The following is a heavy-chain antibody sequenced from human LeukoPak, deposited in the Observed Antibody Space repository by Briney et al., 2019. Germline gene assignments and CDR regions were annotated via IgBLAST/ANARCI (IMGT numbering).Heavy chain of an antibody. CDR1: GFTFSTYW. V-gene: IGHV3-7*01. CDR2: IKQDGSEK. CDR3: ARGSPYFYGTDLDY. J-gene: IGHJ4*02. Sequence: GGSLRLSCAASGFTFSTYWMTWVRQAPGKGLEWVANIKQDGSEKYVDSVKGRFTISRDNAKNSLYLQMNSLRAEDTAVYYCARGSPYFYGTDLDYWGQGTLVTVSS. D-gene: IGHD3-10*01.